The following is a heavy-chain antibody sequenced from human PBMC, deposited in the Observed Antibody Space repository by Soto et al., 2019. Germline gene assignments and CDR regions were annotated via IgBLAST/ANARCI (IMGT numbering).Heavy chain of an antibody. D-gene: IGHD5-12*01. Sequence: LSLTCTVSGGSISSYYWSWIRQPPGKGLEWIGYIYYSGSTNSNPSLKSRVTISVDTSKNQFSLKLSSVTAADTAVYYCARDSKRGYSGYDKLDYWGQGTLVTVSS. CDR1: GGSISSYY. J-gene: IGHJ4*02. CDR2: IYYSGST. V-gene: IGHV4-59*01. CDR3: ARDSKRGYSGYDKLDY.